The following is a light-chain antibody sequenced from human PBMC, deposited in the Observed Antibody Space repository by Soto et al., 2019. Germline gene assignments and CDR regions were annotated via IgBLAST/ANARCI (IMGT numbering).Light chain of an antibody. CDR1: QTISSW. V-gene: IGKV1-5*03. CDR3: QHYNSYSEA. J-gene: IGKJ1*01. CDR2: KAS. Sequence: DIQMTQSPYSLSASVGDRFTITCRSSQTISSWLAWYQQKPGKAPKLLIYKASTLKSGVPSRFSGSGSGTEFTLTISSLQPDDFATYYCQHYNSYSEAFGQGTKVDIK.